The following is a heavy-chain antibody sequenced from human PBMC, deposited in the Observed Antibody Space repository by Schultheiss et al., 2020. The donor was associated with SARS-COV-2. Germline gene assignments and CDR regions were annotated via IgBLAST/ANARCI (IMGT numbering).Heavy chain of an antibody. V-gene: IGHV3-15*01. CDR2: IKSKTDGGTT. J-gene: IGHJ6*03. Sequence: GESLKISCAASGFTFSNAWMSWVRQAPGKGLEWVGRIKSKTDGGTTDYAAPVKGRFTISRDDSKNTLYLQMNSLRAEDTAVYYCARDIVVVPAATSGYMDVWGKGTTVTVSS. CDR1: GFTFSNAW. CDR3: ARDIVVVPAATSGYMDV. D-gene: IGHD2-2*01.